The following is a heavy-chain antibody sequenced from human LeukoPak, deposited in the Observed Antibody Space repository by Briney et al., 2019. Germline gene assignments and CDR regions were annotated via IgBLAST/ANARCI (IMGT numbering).Heavy chain of an antibody. V-gene: IGHV3-30*02. CDR3: AKRFDSGSYSKSLDY. J-gene: IGHJ4*02. CDR2: IRYDGSNK. CDR1: GFTFSSYG. D-gene: IGHD3-10*01. Sequence: GGSLRLSCAASGFTFSSYGMHWVRQAPGKGLEWVAFIRYDGSNKYYADSVKGRFTISRDDSKNTLYLQMNSLRAEDTAVYYCAKRFDSGSYSKSLDYWGQGTLVTVSS.